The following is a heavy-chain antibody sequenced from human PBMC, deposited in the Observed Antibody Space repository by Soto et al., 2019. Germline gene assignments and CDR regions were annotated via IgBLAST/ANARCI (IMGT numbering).Heavy chain of an antibody. CDR2: ISVYNGNT. D-gene: IGHD2-8*01. CDR3: ASNNCTNGVCYTSCFQH. J-gene: IGHJ1*01. CDR1: GYTFSSYG. Sequence: ASVKGSCKASGYTFSSYGSTWLRHAPGQGLEWMGWISVYNGNTNYAQKVQGRVTMTTDTSTSTAYMELSSLRSEDTAVYYCASNNCTNGVCYTSCFQHWGQGTLVT. V-gene: IGHV1-18*04.